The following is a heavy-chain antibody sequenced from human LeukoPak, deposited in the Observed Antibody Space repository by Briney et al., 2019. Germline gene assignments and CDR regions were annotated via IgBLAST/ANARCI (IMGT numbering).Heavy chain of an antibody. J-gene: IGHJ3*02. CDR1: GGSISSSSYY. CDR2: IYYSGST. V-gene: IGHV4-39*01. Sequence: SETLSLTCTVSGGSISSSSYYWGWIRQPPGKGLEWIGSIYYSGSTYYNPSLKSRVTISVDTSKNQFSLKLSSVTAADTALYYCARPEDWNEPGAFDIWGQGTLVTVSS. D-gene: IGHD1-1*01. CDR3: ARPEDWNEPGAFDI.